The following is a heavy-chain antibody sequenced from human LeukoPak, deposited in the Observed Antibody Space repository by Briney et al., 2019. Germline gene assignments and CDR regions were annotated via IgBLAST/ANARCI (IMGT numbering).Heavy chain of an antibody. CDR2: ISYDGSNK. V-gene: IGHV3-30*03. CDR3: ARDTLGEGEDANYAVYYFDY. CDR1: GFTFSSYG. Sequence: QAGGSLRLSCAASGFTFSSYGMHWVRQAPGKGLEWVAVISYDGSNKYYADSVKGRFTISRDNGKNSLDLQMNSLRADDTAVYYCARDTLGEGEDANYAVYYFDYWGQGTVVTVSS. J-gene: IGHJ4*02. D-gene: IGHD4/OR15-4a*01.